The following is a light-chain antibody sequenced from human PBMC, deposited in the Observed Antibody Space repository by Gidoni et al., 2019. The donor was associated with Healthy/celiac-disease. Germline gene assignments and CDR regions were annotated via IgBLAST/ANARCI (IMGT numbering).Light chain of an antibody. Sequence: QSVLTQPPSVSWAPGQTVTISCTRSSSNIGAGYDVQWYQQLPGPAPKPLINGNSNRPSGVADRFSGSKSGNSASLAITGLQAEDEADYYCQSYDSSLSGSWVFGGGTKLTVL. CDR2: GNS. J-gene: IGLJ3*02. CDR1: SSNIGAGYD. V-gene: IGLV1-40*01. CDR3: QSYDSSLSGSWV.